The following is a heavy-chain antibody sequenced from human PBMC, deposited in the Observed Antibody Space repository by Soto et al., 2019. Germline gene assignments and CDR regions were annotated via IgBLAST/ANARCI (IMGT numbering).Heavy chain of an antibody. CDR1: GGSISSYY. CDR2: IYYSGST. J-gene: IGHJ3*02. V-gene: IGHV4-59*01. CDR3: ARVSSSWSKVGQGWTFDI. Sequence: SETLSLTCTVSGGSISSYYWSWIRQPPGKGLEWIGYIYYSGSTNYNPSLKSRVTISVDTSKNQFSLKLSSVTAADTAVYYCARVSSSWSKVGQGWTFDIWGQGTMVTVSS. D-gene: IGHD6-13*01.